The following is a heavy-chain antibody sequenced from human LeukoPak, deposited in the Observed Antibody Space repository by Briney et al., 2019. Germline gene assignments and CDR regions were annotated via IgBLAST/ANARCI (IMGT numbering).Heavy chain of an antibody. D-gene: IGHD6-13*01. Sequence: GGSLRLSCAASGFTFSSYGMHWVRQAPGKGLEWVAVISYDGSNKYYADSVKGRFTISRDNSKNTLYLQMNSLRAEDTAVYYCAKYRKQLDAIDIWGQGTMVTVSS. V-gene: IGHV3-30*18. J-gene: IGHJ3*02. CDR2: ISYDGSNK. CDR3: AKYRKQLDAIDI. CDR1: GFTFSSYG.